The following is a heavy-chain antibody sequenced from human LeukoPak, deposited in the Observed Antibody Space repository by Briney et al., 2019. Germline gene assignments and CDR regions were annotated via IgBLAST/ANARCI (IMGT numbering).Heavy chain of an antibody. D-gene: IGHD5-18*01. CDR2: IYHGGST. V-gene: IGHV4-4*02. CDR3: ARDRGGYTYSHDY. Sequence: SETLSLTCAVSGDSITSNNWWSWVRQPPGKGLEWIGEIYHGGSTNYNPSLKSRATISVDKSKNQFSLRLSSVTAADTAVYYCARDRGGYTYSHDYWGQGTLVTVSS. CDR1: GDSITSNNW. J-gene: IGHJ4*02.